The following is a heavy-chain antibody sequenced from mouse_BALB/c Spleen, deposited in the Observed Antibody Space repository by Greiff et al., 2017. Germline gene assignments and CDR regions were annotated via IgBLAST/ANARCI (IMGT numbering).Heavy chain of an antibody. Sequence: QVQLQQPGAELVRPGASVKLSCKASGYTFTSYWINWVKQRPGQGLEWIGNIYPSDSYTNYNQKFKDKATLTVDKSSSTAYMQLSSPTSEDSAVYYCTIITTVVAPLSMDYGGQGTSVTVSS. CDR2: IYPSDSYT. J-gene: IGHJ4*01. CDR3: TIITTVVAPLSMDY. V-gene: IGHV1-69*02. CDR1: GYTFTSYW. D-gene: IGHD1-1*01.